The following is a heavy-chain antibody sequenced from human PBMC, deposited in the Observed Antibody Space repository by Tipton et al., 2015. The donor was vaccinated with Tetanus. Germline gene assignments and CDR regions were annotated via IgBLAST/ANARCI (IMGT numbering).Heavy chain of an antibody. CDR3: ARDRGDYIYYGMDV. J-gene: IGHJ6*02. CDR2: IDPNSGGT. Sequence: QVQLVQSGAEVKKPGASVKVSCKASGYTFTGYYMYWVRQATGQGLEGMGWIDPNSGGTVYAQKFQGRVTMTRDTSISTAYMELRSLRSDDTAVYYCARDRGDYIYYGMDVWGPGTTVTVS. D-gene: IGHD3-22*01. V-gene: IGHV1-2*02. CDR1: GYTFTGYY.